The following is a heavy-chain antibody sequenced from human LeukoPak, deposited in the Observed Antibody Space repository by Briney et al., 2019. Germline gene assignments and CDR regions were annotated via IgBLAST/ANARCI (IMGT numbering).Heavy chain of an antibody. V-gene: IGHV5-51*01. Sequence: PGESLKISCKGSGYSFTSYWIGWVRQMPGKGLEWMGIIYPGDSDTRYSPSFQGQVTISADKSISTAYLQWSSLKASDTAMYYCARRVVGATSENWFDPWGQGTLVNVSS. J-gene: IGHJ5*02. D-gene: IGHD1-26*01. CDR1: GYSFTSYW. CDR3: ARRVVGATSENWFDP. CDR2: IYPGDSDT.